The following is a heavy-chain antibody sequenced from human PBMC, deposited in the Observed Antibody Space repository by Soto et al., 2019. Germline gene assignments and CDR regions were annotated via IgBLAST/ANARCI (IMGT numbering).Heavy chain of an antibody. J-gene: IGHJ4*02. Sequence: ASVKVSCKASGCTFSSYAISWVRQAPGQGLEWMGGIIPIFGTANYAQKFQGRVTITADESTSTAYMELSSLRSEDTAVYYCARDRGDYNFDYWGQGTLVTVSS. CDR3: ARDRGDYNFDY. CDR1: GCTFSSYA. CDR2: IIPIFGTA. D-gene: IGHD3-10*01. V-gene: IGHV1-69*13.